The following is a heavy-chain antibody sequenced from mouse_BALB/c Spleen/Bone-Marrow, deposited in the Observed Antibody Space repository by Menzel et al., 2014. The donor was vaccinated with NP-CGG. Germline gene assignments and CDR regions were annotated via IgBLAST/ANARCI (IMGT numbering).Heavy chain of an antibody. J-gene: IGHJ1*01. Sequence: DLVKPGASVKLSCKASGYTFTSYWINWIKQRPGQGLEWIGRIAPGSGSTYYDEMFKGKATLTADKSSSTAYMQLSSLTSVDSAVYFCARHAYGNSYWYFDVWGAGTTVTVSS. V-gene: IGHV1S41*01. CDR1: GYTFTSYW. CDR2: IAPGSGST. D-gene: IGHD2-1*01. CDR3: ARHAYGNSYWYFDV.